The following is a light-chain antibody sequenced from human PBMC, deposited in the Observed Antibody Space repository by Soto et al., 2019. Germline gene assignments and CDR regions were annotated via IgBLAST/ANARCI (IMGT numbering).Light chain of an antibody. CDR2: DAS. CDR1: QAISSA. CDR3: QHFGGYPRT. V-gene: IGKV1-13*02. Sequence: AIQLTQSPSSLSASIGDRVTITCRASQAISSALAWYQQKPGKPPSLLVYDASTLESGVPSRVTGSGSGTDFTLTISNLQPEDFATYDCQHFGGYPRTFGQGTRLEIK. J-gene: IGKJ5*01.